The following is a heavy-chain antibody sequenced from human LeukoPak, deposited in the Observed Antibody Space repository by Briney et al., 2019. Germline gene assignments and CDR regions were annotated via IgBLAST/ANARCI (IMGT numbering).Heavy chain of an antibody. V-gene: IGHV1-69*05. CDR2: IIPIFGTA. Sequence: ASVKVSCKASGGTFSSYAISWVRQAPGQGLEWMGGIIPIFGTANYAQKFQGRVTITTDESTSTAYMKLSSLRSEDTAVYYCARGIAARPSFTYYYMDVWGKGTTVTVSS. D-gene: IGHD6-6*01. J-gene: IGHJ6*03. CDR1: GGTFSSYA. CDR3: ARGIAARPSFTYYYMDV.